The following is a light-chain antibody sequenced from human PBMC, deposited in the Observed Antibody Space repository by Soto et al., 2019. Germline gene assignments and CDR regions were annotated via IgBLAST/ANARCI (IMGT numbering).Light chain of an antibody. V-gene: IGKV3-20*01. CDR2: GAS. Sequence: EVVLTQSPGTLSLSPGGRATLSCRASQSVSRRLAWYQQRPGQSPRLLISGASMRASGVPVRFIGSGSGTDFTLTITRLEPEDFAVYYCLLYFSPDRYTFGPGTKVQIK. J-gene: IGKJ2*01. CDR3: LLYFSPDRYT. CDR1: QSVSRR.